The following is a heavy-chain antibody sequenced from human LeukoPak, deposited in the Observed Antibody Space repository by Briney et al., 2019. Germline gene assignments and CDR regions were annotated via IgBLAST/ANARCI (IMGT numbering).Heavy chain of an antibody. J-gene: IGHJ4*02. D-gene: IGHD5-18*01. V-gene: IGHV4-59*12. CDR2: IYYSGST. CDR3: ARGTGIQLWLLVGLRTEYFDY. CDR1: GGSISSYY. Sequence: PSETLSLTCTVSGGSISSYYWSWIRQPPGKGLEWIGYIYYSGSTNYNPSLKSRVTISVDTSKNQFSLKLSSVTAADTAVYYCARGTGIQLWLLVGLRTEYFDYWGQGTLVTVTS.